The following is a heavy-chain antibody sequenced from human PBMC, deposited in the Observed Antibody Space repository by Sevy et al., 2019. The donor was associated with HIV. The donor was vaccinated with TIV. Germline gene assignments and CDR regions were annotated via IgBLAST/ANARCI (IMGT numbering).Heavy chain of an antibody. CDR3: ARRGMDCSGGSCYPNYDAFDI. J-gene: IGHJ3*02. V-gene: IGHV1-69*13. CDR2: IIPIFGTA. Sequence: SVKVSCKASGGTFSSYAISWVRQAPGQGLEWMGGIIPIFGTANYAQKFQGRVTITADESTSTAYMELSSLRSEDTAVYYCARRGMDCSGGSCYPNYDAFDIWGQGTMVTVSS. CDR1: GGTFSSYA. D-gene: IGHD2-15*01.